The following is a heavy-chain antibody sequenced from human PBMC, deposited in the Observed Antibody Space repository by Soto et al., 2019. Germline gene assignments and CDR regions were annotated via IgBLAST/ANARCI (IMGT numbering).Heavy chain of an antibody. Sequence: QVQLEQSGAEVKKPGSSVKVSCKASGGTFRNSAISWVRQAPGQGLEWMGGIMPLFRTPDYSQKFQGRVTNTADESTSTAYMELSGLRSDDTAVYYCARDNDRPQLGGNYYYILDVWGQGTTVTVSS. D-gene: IGHD1-1*01. CDR2: IMPLFRTP. CDR1: GGTFRNSA. J-gene: IGHJ6*02. V-gene: IGHV1-69*12. CDR3: ARDNDRPQLGGNYYYILDV.